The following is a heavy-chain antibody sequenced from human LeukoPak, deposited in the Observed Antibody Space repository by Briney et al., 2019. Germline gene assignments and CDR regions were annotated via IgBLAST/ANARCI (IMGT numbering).Heavy chain of an antibody. CDR2: MNVEGSVT. Sequence: GGSLRLSCAASGFTVSNNWMHWVRQVPGKGLVWVSRMNVEGSVTSYADFVKGRFTISRDIAKNTLYLQMNTLTAEDTAVYYCARDFGGNSDFWGQGTLVTVSS. V-gene: IGHV3-74*01. J-gene: IGHJ4*02. CDR1: GFTVSNNW. D-gene: IGHD4-23*01. CDR3: ARDFGGNSDF.